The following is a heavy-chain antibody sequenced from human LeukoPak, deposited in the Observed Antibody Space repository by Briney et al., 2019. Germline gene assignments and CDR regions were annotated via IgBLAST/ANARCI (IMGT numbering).Heavy chain of an antibody. D-gene: IGHD6-6*01. Sequence: GSLRLSCAASGFTFSSYAMSWVRQAPGKGLEWVSAISGSGGSTYYADSVKGRFTISRDNSKNTLYLQMNSLRAEDTAVYYCAKDHLGIIAARGAFDIWGQGTMVTVSS. CDR1: GFTFSSYA. CDR2: ISGSGGST. V-gene: IGHV3-23*01. J-gene: IGHJ3*02. CDR3: AKDHLGIIAARGAFDI.